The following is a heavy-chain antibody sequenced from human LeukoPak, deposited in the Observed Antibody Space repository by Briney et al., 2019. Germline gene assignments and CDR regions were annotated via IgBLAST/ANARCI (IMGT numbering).Heavy chain of an antibody. J-gene: IGHJ4*02. CDR3: ARDRGYSSGWGIDY. CDR1: GFTFSDYY. D-gene: IGHD6-19*01. CDR2: ISSSSSYT. Sequence: GGSLRLSCAASGFTFSDYYMSWIRQAPGKGLEWVSYISSSSSYTNYADSVKGRFTISRDNAKNSPYLQMNSLRAEDTAVYYCARDRGYSSGWGIDYWGQGTLVTVSS. V-gene: IGHV3-11*05.